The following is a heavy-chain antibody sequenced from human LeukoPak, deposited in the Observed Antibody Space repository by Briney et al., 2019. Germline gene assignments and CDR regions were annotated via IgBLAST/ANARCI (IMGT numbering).Heavy chain of an antibody. V-gene: IGHV4-59*01. CDR2: IYYSGST. J-gene: IGHJ3*02. Sequence: SETLSLTCTVSGGSISSYYWSWIRQPPGKGLEWIGYIYYSGSTNYNSSLKSRVTISVDTSKNQFSLKLSSVTAADTAVYYCARDRMYDFWSGYSHDAFDIWGQGTMVTVSS. D-gene: IGHD3-3*01. CDR1: GGSISSYY. CDR3: ARDRMYDFWSGYSHDAFDI.